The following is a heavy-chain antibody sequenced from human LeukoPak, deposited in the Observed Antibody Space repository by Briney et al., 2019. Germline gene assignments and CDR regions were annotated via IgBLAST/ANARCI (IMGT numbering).Heavy chain of an antibody. CDR1: GFTFSSYA. Sequence: GGSLRLSCAAPGFTFSSYAMSWVRQAPGKGLEWVSVISGSGGSTYYADSVKGRFTISRDNSKNTLYLQMNSLRAEDTAVYYCAKGLLSTVASAEYFQHWGQGTLVTVSS. CDR2: ISGSGGST. V-gene: IGHV3-23*01. CDR3: AKGLLSTVASAEYFQH. J-gene: IGHJ1*01. D-gene: IGHD4-23*01.